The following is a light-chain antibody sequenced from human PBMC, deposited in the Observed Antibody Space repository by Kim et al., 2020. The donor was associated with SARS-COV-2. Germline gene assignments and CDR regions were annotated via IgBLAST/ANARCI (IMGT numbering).Light chain of an antibody. J-gene: IGKJ2*01. CDR1: QTITNTY. Sequence: EIVLTQSPGTLSLSPGERATLSCRASQTITNTYLAWYQQQPGLAPRLLIYGASSRATGIPHRFSGSGSGTDFTLTICSLEPEDFAVYYCQHYGSSLYTFGQGTKLEI. CDR2: GAS. V-gene: IGKV3-20*01. CDR3: QHYGSSLYT.